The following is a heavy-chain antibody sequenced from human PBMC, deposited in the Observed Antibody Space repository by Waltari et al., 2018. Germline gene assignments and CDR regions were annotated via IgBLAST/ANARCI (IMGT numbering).Heavy chain of an antibody. D-gene: IGHD4-17*01. CDR3: APATTAHFVF. CDR1: GFSITSGYY. CDR2: IYYSGTT. J-gene: IGHJ4*02. V-gene: IGHV4-38-2*01. Sequence: QVQLQESGPGLVKPSETLSLTCAVSGFSITSGYYWHWIRPPPGKGLEWVGTIYYSGTTYYTPSLQSRVSISVYTSKNVFSRTSTSVAAADTAFYYCAPATTAHFVFWGQGSLVTVSS.